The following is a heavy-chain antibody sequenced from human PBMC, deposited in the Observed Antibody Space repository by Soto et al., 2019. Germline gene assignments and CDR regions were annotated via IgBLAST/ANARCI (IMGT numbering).Heavy chain of an antibody. CDR1: GYTFTGYY. J-gene: IGHJ5*02. CDR3: ARAGAVIAVAGQSWFDP. Sequence: QVQLVQSGAEVKKPGASVKVSCKASGYTFTGYYMHWVRQAPGQGLEWMGWINPNSGGTNYAQKFQGRVTMTRDTSISTAYMELSRLRSDDTAVYYCARAGAVIAVAGQSWFDPWGQGTLVTVSS. D-gene: IGHD6-19*01. CDR2: INPNSGGT. V-gene: IGHV1-2*02.